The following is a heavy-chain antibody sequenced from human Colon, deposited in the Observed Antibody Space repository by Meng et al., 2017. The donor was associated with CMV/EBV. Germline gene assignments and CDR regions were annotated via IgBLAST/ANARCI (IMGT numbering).Heavy chain of an antibody. J-gene: IGHJ6*02. V-gene: IGHV3-48*04. Sequence: GGSLRLSCAASGFVFSSFWMTWVRQAPGKGLEWIAYISIRGTTIYYADSVRGRFTISRDNANNSLFLEMKSLRAEDTAVYYCAKVYSSGWDDGMDVWGQGTTVTVSS. CDR3: AKVYSSGWDDGMDV. CDR2: ISIRGTTI. D-gene: IGHD6-19*01. CDR1: GFVFSSFW.